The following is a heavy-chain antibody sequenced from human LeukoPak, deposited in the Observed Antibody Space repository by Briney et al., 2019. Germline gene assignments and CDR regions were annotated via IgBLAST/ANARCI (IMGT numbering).Heavy chain of an antibody. V-gene: IGHV4-39*07. CDR3: ASPVRGRSSSSGDY. CDR2: INHSGST. CDR1: GGSISSSSYY. D-gene: IGHD6-6*01. J-gene: IGHJ4*02. Sequence: SETLSLTCTVSGGSISSSSYYWGWIRQPPGKGLEWIGEINHSGSTNYNPSLKSRVTISVDTSKNQFSLKLSSVTAADTAVYYCASPVRGRSSSSGDYWGQGTLVTVSS.